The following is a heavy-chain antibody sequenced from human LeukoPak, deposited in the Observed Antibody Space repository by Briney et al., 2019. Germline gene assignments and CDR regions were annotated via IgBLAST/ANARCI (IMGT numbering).Heavy chain of an antibody. J-gene: IGHJ4*02. D-gene: IGHD3-22*01. Sequence: PGGSLRLSCAASGFTFSSYAMSWVRQAPGKGLEWVSAISGSGGSTYYADSVKGRFTISRDNSKNTLYLQMNSLRAEDTAVYYCAKDFTDYYNSSGYPYYFDYWGQGTLVTVSS. CDR1: GFTFSSYA. V-gene: IGHV3-23*01. CDR3: AKDFTDYYNSSGYPYYFDY. CDR2: ISGSGGST.